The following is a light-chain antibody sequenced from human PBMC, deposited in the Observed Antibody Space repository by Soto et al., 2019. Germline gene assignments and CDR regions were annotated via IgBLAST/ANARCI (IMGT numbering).Light chain of an antibody. CDR3: QQYNAYPWT. V-gene: IGKV1-5*03. J-gene: IGKJ1*01. CDR2: KAS. Sequence: DIQMTQSPSTLSASVGDSVTITCRASQFISTWLAWYQQKPGKAPKLLIYKASSLETWVPSRFSDSGSGTEFTLTISSLQPDDFATYYCQQYNAYPWTFGQGTKVEIK. CDR1: QFISTW.